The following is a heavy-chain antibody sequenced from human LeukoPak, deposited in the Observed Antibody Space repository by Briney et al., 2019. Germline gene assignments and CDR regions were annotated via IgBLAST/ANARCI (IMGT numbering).Heavy chain of an antibody. J-gene: IGHJ6*04. CDR3: AGTAAGGENYYYGMDV. D-gene: IGHD6-13*01. Sequence: MTSETLSLTCTVSGGSVSSGSYYWSWIRQPPGKGLEWIGYIYYSGSTNYNPSLKSRVTISVDTSKNQFSLKMSSVTAADTAVYYCAGTAAGGENYYYGMDVWGKGTTVNVSS. CDR1: GGSVSSGSYY. CDR2: IYYSGST. V-gene: IGHV4-61*01.